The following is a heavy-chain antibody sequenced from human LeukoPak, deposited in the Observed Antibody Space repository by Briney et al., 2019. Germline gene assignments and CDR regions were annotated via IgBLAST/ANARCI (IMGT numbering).Heavy chain of an antibody. J-gene: IGHJ4*02. D-gene: IGHD3-9*01. CDR2: ISSSSSYI. Sequence: GGSLRLSCAASGFTFSSYSMNWVRQAPGKGLEWVSSISSSSSYIYYADSVKGRFTISRDNAKNSLYLQMNSLRAEDTAVYYCARDAPIALLRYFANQVPFDYWGQGTLVTVSS. V-gene: IGHV3-21*01. CDR1: GFTFSSYS. CDR3: ARDAPIALLRYFANQVPFDY.